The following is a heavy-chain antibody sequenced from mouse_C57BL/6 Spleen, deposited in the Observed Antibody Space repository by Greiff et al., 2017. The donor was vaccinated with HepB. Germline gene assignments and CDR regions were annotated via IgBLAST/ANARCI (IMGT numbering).Heavy chain of an antibody. CDR2: IYPGSGNT. Sequence: VQLQQSGAELVRPGASVKLSCKASGYTFTDYYINWVKQRPGQGLEWIARIYPGSGNTYYNEKFKGKATLTAEKSSSTAYMQLSSLTSEDSAVYFCAHDDGFAYWGQGTLVTVSA. J-gene: IGHJ3*01. CDR1: GYTFTDYY. D-gene: IGHD2-4*01. CDR3: AHDDGFAY. V-gene: IGHV1-76*01.